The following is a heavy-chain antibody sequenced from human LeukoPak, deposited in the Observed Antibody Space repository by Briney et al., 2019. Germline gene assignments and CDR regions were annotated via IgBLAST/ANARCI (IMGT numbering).Heavy chain of an antibody. Sequence: ASVKVSCKASGYIFSDYYMHWVRQAPGQGLEWLGRIIPILGIANYAQKFQGRVTITADKSTSTAYMELSSLRSEDTAVYYCARAPSRTEYYYYGMDVWGQGTTVTVSS. CDR1: GYIFSDYY. J-gene: IGHJ6*02. CDR3: ARAPSRTEYYYYGMDV. V-gene: IGHV1-69*04. CDR2: IIPILGIA. D-gene: IGHD2-8*02.